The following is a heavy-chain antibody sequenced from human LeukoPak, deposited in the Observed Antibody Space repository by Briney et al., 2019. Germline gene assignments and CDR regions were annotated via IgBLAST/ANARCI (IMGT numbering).Heavy chain of an antibody. CDR2: IYYSGST. J-gene: IGHJ4*02. D-gene: IGHD1-26*01. Sequence: SETLSLTCTVSGSSISSHYWSWIRQPPGKGLEWIGYIYYSGSTNYNPSLKSRVTISVDTSKNQFSLKLSSVTAADTAVYYCAREGGGSYLFDYWGQGTLVTVSS. CDR1: GSSISSHY. V-gene: IGHV4-59*11. CDR3: AREGGGSYLFDY.